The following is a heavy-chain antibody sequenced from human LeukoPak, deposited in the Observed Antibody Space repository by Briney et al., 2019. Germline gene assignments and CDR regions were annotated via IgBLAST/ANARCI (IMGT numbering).Heavy chain of an antibody. CDR3: AKTQARITMVRGALDAFDI. CDR2: ISYDGSNK. Sequence: GGSLRLSCAASGFTFSSYGMHWVRQAPGKGLEWVAVISYDGSNKYYADSVKGRFTISRDNSKNTLYLQMNSLRAEDTAVYYCAKTQARITMVRGALDAFDIWGQGTMVTVSS. V-gene: IGHV3-30*18. CDR1: GFTFSSYG. J-gene: IGHJ3*02. D-gene: IGHD3-10*01.